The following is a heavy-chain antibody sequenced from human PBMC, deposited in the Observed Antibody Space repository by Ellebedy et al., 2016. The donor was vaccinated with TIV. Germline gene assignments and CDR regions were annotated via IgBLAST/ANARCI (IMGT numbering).Heavy chain of an antibody. J-gene: IGHJ2*01. CDR2: IYYSGST. Sequence: SETLSLXCTVSGGSISSYYWSWIRQPPGKGLEWIGYIYYSGSTNYNPSLKSRVTISVDTSKNQFSLKLSSVTAADTAVYYCARGKGGNKVWYFDLWGRGTLVTVSS. CDR1: GGSISSYY. D-gene: IGHD4-23*01. V-gene: IGHV4-59*08. CDR3: ARGKGGNKVWYFDL.